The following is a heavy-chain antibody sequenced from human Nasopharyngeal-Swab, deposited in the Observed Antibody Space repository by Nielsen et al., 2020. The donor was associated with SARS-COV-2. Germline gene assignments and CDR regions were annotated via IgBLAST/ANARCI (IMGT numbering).Heavy chain of an antibody. J-gene: IGHJ3*02. V-gene: IGHV3-33*01. CDR2: IWYDGSNK. Sequence: GGSLRLSCAASGFTFSSYGIHWVRQAPGKVLEWEAVIWYDGSNKYYADSVKGRFTISRDNSKNTLYLQMNSLRAEDTAVYYCARDIPFAVTGTTPPDAFDIWGQGTMVTVSS. CDR3: ARDIPFAVTGTTPPDAFDI. D-gene: IGHD1-7*01. CDR1: GFTFSSYG.